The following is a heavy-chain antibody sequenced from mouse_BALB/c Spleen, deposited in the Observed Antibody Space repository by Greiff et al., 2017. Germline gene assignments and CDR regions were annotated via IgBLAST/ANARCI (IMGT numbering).Heavy chain of an antibody. CDR2: INPSSGYT. CDR1: GYTFTSYT. D-gene: IGHD1-1*02. CDR3: ASQGPLWGYAMDY. J-gene: IGHJ4*01. Sequence: QVQLQQSAAELARPGASVKMSCKASGYTFTSYTMHWVKQRPGQGLEWIGYINPSSGYTEYNQKFKDKTTLTADKSSSTAYMQLSSLTSEDSAVYYCASQGPLWGYAMDYWGQGTSVTVSS. V-gene: IGHV1-4*02.